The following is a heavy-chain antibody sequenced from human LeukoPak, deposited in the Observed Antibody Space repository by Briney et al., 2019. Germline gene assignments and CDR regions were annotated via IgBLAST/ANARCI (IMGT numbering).Heavy chain of an antibody. J-gene: IGHJ4*02. CDR2: ISSSSSYI. V-gene: IGHV3-21*01. CDR3: AKGSSWCYFDY. Sequence: GGSLRLSCAASGFTFSSYSMNWVRQAPGKGLEWVSSISSSSSYIYYADSVKGRFTISRDNAKNSLYLQMNSLRAEDTAVYYCAKGSSWCYFDYWGQGTLVTVSS. D-gene: IGHD6-13*01. CDR1: GFTFSSYS.